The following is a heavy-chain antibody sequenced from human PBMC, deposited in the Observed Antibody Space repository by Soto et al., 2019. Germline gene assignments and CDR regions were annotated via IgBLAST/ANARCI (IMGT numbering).Heavy chain of an antibody. CDR1: GGSISSYY. J-gene: IGHJ5*02. V-gene: IGHV4-59*01. D-gene: IGHD4-17*01. CDR3: ARDYAVSPPFNWFDP. CDR2: IYYSGST. Sequence: SETLSLTCTVSGGSISSYYWSWIRQPPGKGLEWIGYIYYSGSTNYNPSLKSRVTISVDTSKNQFSLKLSSVTAADTAVYYCARDYAVSPPFNWFDPWGQGTLVTVSS.